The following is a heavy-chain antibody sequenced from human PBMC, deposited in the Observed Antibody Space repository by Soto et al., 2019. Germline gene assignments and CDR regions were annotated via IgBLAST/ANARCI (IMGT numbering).Heavy chain of an antibody. CDR2: ISAYNGDT. CDR1: GYSFTNYG. Sequence: QDQLVQSGGEVKKPGASVKVSCKASGYSFTNYGITWVRQAPGQGFEWMGWISAYNGDTNYAQKLHGRVTMTTDASTRKAYLELRSLRSDDTAVYYCARDRGVAPPVAGNTHYYYYLDVWGKGTTVTVSS. V-gene: IGHV1-18*01. D-gene: IGHD6-19*01. J-gene: IGHJ6*03. CDR3: ARDRGVAPPVAGNTHYYYYLDV.